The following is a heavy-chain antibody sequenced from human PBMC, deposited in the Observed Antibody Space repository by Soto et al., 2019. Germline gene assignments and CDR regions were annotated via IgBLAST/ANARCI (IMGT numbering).Heavy chain of an antibody. D-gene: IGHD3-9*01. V-gene: IGHV1-46*02. CDR2: INPSGGST. Sequence: CWGFRWTSNTAYMLELGRAPGRGLEWLGIINPSGGSTSYAQNFQGRVTMTRDTSTSTVYMELSSLRSEDTALYYCARGSDIPTSTIPPLHHWGQGTLVTVSS. J-gene: IGHJ1*01. CDR3: ARGSDIPTSTIPPLHH. CDR1: RWTSNTAY.